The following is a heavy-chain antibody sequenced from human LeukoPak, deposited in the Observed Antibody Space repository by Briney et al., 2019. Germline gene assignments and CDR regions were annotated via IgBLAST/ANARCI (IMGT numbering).Heavy chain of an antibody. Sequence: GGSLRLSCAASGFSCSRYGMRWVRQAPGKGLEWVSAISGSGGSTYYADSVKGRFTISRDNSKNTLYLQMNSLRAEDTAVYYCAKDQLAPWSEAFDIWGQGTMVTVSS. CDR2: ISGSGGST. CDR3: AKDQLAPWSEAFDI. J-gene: IGHJ3*02. V-gene: IGHV3-23*01. CDR1: GFSCSRYG. D-gene: IGHD1-1*01.